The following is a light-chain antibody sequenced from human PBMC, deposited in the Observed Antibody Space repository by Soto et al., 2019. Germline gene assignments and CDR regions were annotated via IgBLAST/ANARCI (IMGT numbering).Light chain of an antibody. CDR2: GNS. CDR3: QSYDSSLSGSAVV. V-gene: IGLV1-40*01. CDR1: SSNIGAGYD. Sequence: QSVRTQPPSVSGAPVQRVTISCTGSSSNIGAGYDVHWYQQLPGTAPKLLIYGNSNRPSGVPDRFAGSKSGTSASLAITGLQAEDEADYYCQSYDSSLSGSAVVFGGGTKVTVL. J-gene: IGLJ2*01.